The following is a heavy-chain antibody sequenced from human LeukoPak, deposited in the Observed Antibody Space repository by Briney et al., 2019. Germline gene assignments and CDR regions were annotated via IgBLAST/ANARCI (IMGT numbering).Heavy chain of an antibody. CDR2: IYPGDSDT. CDR1: GYSFTSYW. D-gene: IGHD2-15*01. J-gene: IGHJ4*02. V-gene: IGHV5-51*01. CDR3: ARPYCSGGSCFPRFDY. Sequence: GESLKIPCKGSGYSFTSYWIGWVRQMPGKGLEWMGIIYPGDSDTRYSPSFQGQVTISADKSISTAYLQWSSLKASDTAMYYCARPYCSGGSCFPRFDYWGQGTLVTVSS.